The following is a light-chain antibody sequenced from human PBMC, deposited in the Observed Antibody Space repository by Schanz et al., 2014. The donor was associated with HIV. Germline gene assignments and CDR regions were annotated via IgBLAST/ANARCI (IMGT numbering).Light chain of an antibody. CDR2: EVN. CDR3: SSLAADNTLV. Sequence: QSALTQPPSASGSPGHSVTISCTGTTSDIGAYNYVSWYQLHPGGAPKLIIFEVNRRPSGVPNRFSGSKSGNTASLTVSELLAEDEGDYYCSSLAADNTLVFGGGTKLTVL. V-gene: IGLV2-8*01. CDR1: TSDIGAYNY. J-gene: IGLJ2*01.